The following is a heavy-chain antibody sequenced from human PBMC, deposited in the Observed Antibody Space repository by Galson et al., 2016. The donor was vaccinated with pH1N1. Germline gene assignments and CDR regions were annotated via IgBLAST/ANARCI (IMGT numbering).Heavy chain of an antibody. V-gene: IGHV3-30-3*01. J-gene: IGHJ6*02. CDR2: ISYDGSNK. D-gene: IGHD3-10*01. CDR1: GFTFSSYA. Sequence: SLRLSCAASGFTFSSYAMYWVRQAPGKGLEWVAVISYDGSNKYYADSVKGRFTISRDNSKNTLYLQMNSLRAEDTAVYYCAREFAAGGGVRGFYYYYGMDVWGQGTTVTVSS. CDR3: AREFAAGGGVRGFYYYYGMDV.